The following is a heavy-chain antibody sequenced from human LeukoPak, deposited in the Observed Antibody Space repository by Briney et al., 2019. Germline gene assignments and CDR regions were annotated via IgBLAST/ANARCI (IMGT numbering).Heavy chain of an antibody. CDR2: IKQDGSEK. CDR3: AVLLEWLPRADY. J-gene: IGHJ4*02. Sequence: GGSLRLSCAAYGFTFGTYWMSWVRQAPGKGPEWVANIKQDGSEKYYVDSVEGRFNISRDNAKNSLYLQMNSLRAEDTAVYYCAVLLEWLPRADYWGQGTLVTVSS. CDR1: GFTFGTYW. V-gene: IGHV3-7*03. D-gene: IGHD3-3*01.